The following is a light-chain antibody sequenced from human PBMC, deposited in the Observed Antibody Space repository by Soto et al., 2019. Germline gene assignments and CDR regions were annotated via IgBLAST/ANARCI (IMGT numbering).Light chain of an antibody. V-gene: IGLV1-40*01. CDR1: SSNIGAGYD. CDR3: HSSDSSLSGWV. Sequence: QAVLTQPPSVSGAPGQRVTISCTGSSSNIGAGYDVHWYQQLPGTAPKLLIYGNNNRPSGVPDRFSGSKSGTSASLAITGLQAEDEADYSCHSSDSSLSGWVFGGGTKLTVL. CDR2: GNN. J-gene: IGLJ3*02.